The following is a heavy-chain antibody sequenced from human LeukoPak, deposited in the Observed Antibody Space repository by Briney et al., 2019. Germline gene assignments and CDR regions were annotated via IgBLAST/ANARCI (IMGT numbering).Heavy chain of an antibody. Sequence: SETLSLTCTVSGASISSGSYYWNWIRQPAGKGLEWLGRIFASGSTNYNPSLKSRFTISLDTSKNQLSLKLSSVTAADTAVYYCARAQYSYGPYFDYWGQGTLVTVSS. CDR3: ARAQYSYGPYFDY. CDR1: GASISSGSYY. D-gene: IGHD5-18*01. J-gene: IGHJ4*02. CDR2: IFASGST. V-gene: IGHV4-61*02.